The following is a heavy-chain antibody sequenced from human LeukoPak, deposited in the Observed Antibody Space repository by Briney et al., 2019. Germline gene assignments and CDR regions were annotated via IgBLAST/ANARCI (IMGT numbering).Heavy chain of an antibody. CDR1: GGSISSYY. J-gene: IGHJ4*02. D-gene: IGHD5-18*01. Sequence: PSETLSLTCAVSGGSISSYYWSWIRQPPGKGLEWIGFFYYSGSTNYNPSLKSRVTISVDTSKNHFSLKLSSVTAADTAVYYCARGPGGYGYGYYFDYWGQGTLVTVSS. V-gene: IGHV4-59*01. CDR2: FYYSGST. CDR3: ARGPGGYGYGYYFDY.